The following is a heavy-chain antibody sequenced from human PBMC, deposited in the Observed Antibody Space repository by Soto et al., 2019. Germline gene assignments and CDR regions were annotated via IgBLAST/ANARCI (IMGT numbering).Heavy chain of an antibody. CDR1: GGSISSGGYY. Sequence: SETLSLTCTVSGGSISSGGYYWSWIRQHPGKGLEWIGYIYYSGSTYYNPSLKSRVTISVDTSKNQFSLKLSSVTAADTAVYYCARGWRIAARYDAFDIWGQGTMVTV. J-gene: IGHJ3*02. CDR3: ARGWRIAARYDAFDI. D-gene: IGHD6-6*01. CDR2: IYYSGST. V-gene: IGHV4-31*03.